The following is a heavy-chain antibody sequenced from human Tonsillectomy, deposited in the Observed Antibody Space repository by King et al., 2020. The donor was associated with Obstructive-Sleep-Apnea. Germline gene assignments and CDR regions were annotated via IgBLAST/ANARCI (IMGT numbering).Heavy chain of an antibody. CDR2: ISGRGGGT. Sequence: VQLVESGGGLVQPGGSLRLSCAASGFTFSTYAMSWVRQAPGKGLEWVSVISGRGGGTHYADYVKGRFTISRDNSKNTLYLQMNSLRAEDTAVYYCAKVLIYGADFGYWGQGTLVTVSS. CDR1: GFTFSTYA. J-gene: IGHJ4*02. CDR3: AKVLIYGADFGY. D-gene: IGHD2/OR15-2a*01. V-gene: IGHV3-23*04.